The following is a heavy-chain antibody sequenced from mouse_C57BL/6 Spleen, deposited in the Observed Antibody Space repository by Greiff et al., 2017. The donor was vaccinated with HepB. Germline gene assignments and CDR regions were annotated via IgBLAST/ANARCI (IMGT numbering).Heavy chain of an antibody. V-gene: IGHV1-82*01. CDR1: GYAFSSSW. CDR3: ASITTVVATGAY. J-gene: IGHJ3*01. D-gene: IGHD1-1*01. CDR2: IYPGDGDT. Sequence: QVQLQQSGPELVKPGASVKISCKASGYAFSSSWMNWVKQRPGKGLEWIGRIYPGDGDTNYNGKFKGKATLTADKSSSTAYMQLSSLTSEDSAVYCCASITTVVATGAYWGQGTLVTVSA.